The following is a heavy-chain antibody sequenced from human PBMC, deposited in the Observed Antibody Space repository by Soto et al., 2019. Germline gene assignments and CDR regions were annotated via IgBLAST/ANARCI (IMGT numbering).Heavy chain of an antibody. D-gene: IGHD3-22*01. CDR3: AGSIGCYSGLSY. Sequence: GGSLRLSCEAAGFAFSNYAMHWVRQAPGKGLEWVAVISYDGSNQYYAESVRGRFTISRDNSKNTLYLQMTSLRADDTAIFHCAGSIGCYSGLSYWGLGTLVTVSS. CDR2: ISYDGSNQ. J-gene: IGHJ4*02. CDR1: GFAFSNYA. V-gene: IGHV3-30*04.